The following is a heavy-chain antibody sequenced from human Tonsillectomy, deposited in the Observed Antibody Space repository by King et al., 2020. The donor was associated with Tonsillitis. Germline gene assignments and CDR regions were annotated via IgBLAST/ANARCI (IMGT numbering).Heavy chain of an antibody. CDR2: INPNTGGT. CDR1: GYSFTDYY. J-gene: IGHJ5*02. CDR3: ARGGNVVVVPPAADWFDP. D-gene: IGHD2-2*01. V-gene: IGHV1-2*05. Sequence: VQLVESGADVKKPGASVKVSCKASGYSFTDYYIHWVRQAPGQGLEWMGRINPNTGGTNYAQRFQGRIALTRDTSISTAYMELSRLRYDDTVVYFCARGGNVVVVPPAADWFDPWGQGTLVTVSS.